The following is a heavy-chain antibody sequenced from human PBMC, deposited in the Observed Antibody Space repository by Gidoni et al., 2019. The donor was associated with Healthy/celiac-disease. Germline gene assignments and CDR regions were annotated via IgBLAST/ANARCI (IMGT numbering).Heavy chain of an antibody. Sequence: EVQLLESGGGLVQPGGSLRLSCAASGFTFRSYAMSWVRQAPGKGLEWVSAISGSGGSTYYADSVKGRFTISRDNSKNTLYLQMNSLRAEDTAVYYCAKDWWFGEIGKGSIDYWGQGTLVTVSS. D-gene: IGHD3-10*01. J-gene: IGHJ4*02. CDR3: AKDWWFGEIGKGSIDY. CDR1: GFTFRSYA. V-gene: IGHV3-23*01. CDR2: ISGSGGST.